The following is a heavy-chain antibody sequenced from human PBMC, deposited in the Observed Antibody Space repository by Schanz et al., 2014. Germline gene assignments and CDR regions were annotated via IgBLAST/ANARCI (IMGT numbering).Heavy chain of an antibody. Sequence: EVQLVESGGGLVQPGGSVRLSCAGSGFTFNGYSMHWVRQAPGKGLEWVANIKQDESERSYVDSVKGRFTISRDNAKNSLYLQMNSLRAEDTAVYYCARDKGGYYPFDYWGQGTLVTVSS. D-gene: IGHD3-3*01. V-gene: IGHV3-7*01. CDR1: GFTFNGYS. CDR3: ARDKGGYYPFDY. CDR2: IKQDESER. J-gene: IGHJ4*02.